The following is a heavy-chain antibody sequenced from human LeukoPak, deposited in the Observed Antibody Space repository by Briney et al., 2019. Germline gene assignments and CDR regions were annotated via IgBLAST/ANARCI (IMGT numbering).Heavy chain of an antibody. CDR3: ARDRPPYIAVAGTFDY. J-gene: IGHJ4*02. V-gene: IGHV3-21*01. Sequence: PGGSLRLSCAASGFTFSNYWMTWVRQAPGKGLEWVSSISSSSSYIYYADSVKGRFTISRDNAKNSLYLQMNSLRAEDTAVYYCARDRPPYIAVAGTFDYWGQGTLVTVSS. CDR2: ISSSSSYI. CDR1: GFTFSNYW. D-gene: IGHD6-19*01.